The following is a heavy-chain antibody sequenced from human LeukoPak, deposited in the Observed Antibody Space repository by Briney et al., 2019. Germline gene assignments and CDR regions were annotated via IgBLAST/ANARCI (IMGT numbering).Heavy chain of an antibody. CDR1: GASISSSSYY. Sequence: SETLSLTCTVSGASISSSSYYWGWIRQPPGKGPEWIGTIYYSGSTYYNPSLQSRVTISVDTSKNQFSLKLSSVTAAGTAVYYCARRDYDSSGYYYNWFDPWGQGTLVTVSS. J-gene: IGHJ5*02. V-gene: IGHV4-39*01. CDR3: ARRDYDSSGYYYNWFDP. CDR2: IYYSGST. D-gene: IGHD3-22*01.